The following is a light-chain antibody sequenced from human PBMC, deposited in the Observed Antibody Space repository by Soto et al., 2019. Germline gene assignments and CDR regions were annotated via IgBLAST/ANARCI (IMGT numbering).Light chain of an antibody. V-gene: IGLV2-14*01. CDR2: EVS. J-gene: IGLJ1*01. Sequence: QSALTQPASVSGSPGQSITISCTGTSSDVGGYNYVSWYQQPPGKAPKLMIYEVSNRPSGVSNRFSGSKSGNTASLTISGLQAEDEADYYCSSYAGSSNVFGTRTKVTVL. CDR1: SSDVGGYNY. CDR3: SSYAGSSNV.